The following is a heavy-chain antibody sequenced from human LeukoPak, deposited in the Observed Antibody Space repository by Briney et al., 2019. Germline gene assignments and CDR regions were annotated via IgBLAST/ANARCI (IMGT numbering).Heavy chain of an antibody. CDR2: IIPIFGTA. D-gene: IGHD4-11*01. V-gene: IGHV1-69*01. Sequence: PGSSVKVSCKASGGTFSSYAISWVRQAPGQGLEWMGGIIPIFGTANYAQKFQGRVTITADESTSTAYMELSSLRSEDTAVYYCAREGDYSKVGGMLCSWGQGTMVTVSS. CDR1: GGTFSSYA. CDR3: AREGDYSKVGGMLCS. J-gene: IGHJ3*01.